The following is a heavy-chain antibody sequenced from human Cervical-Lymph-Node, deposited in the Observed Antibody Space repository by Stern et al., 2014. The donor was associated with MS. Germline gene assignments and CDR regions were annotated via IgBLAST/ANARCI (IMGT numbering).Heavy chain of an antibody. CDR1: GFSLTTAGVG. J-gene: IGHJ4*02. V-gene: IGHV2-5*02. Sequence: QVTLRESGPTLVKPTQTVTVTCNLSGFSLTTAGVGLGWIRQPPGKALKWISLIYWDGDKLYSPSLKNRLPITKDTSKNQVVLTMTNVDPVDTATYYCAHSRVKYCRGGTCYSSLFDYWGQGTLVTVSS. CDR2: IYWDGDK. CDR3: AHSRVKYCRGGTCYSSLFDY. D-gene: IGHD2-15*01.